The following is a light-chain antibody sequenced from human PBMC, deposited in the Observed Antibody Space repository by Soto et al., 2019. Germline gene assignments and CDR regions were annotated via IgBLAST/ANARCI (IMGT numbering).Light chain of an antibody. J-gene: IGLJ2*01. CDR3: SSYTSSSTLGV. CDR1: SSDVGGYNY. Sequence: QSALTQPASVSGSPGQSITISCTGTSSDVGGYNYVSWYQQHPGKAPKLMIYDVSNRPSGVSNRFSGSKSGNTASLTISGLQAEAEADYYCSSYTSSSTLGVFGGGTQLTVL. CDR2: DVS. V-gene: IGLV2-14*01.